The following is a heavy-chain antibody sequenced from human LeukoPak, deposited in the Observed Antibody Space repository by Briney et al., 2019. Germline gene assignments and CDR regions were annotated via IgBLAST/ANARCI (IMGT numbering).Heavy chain of an antibody. V-gene: IGHV4-59*01. Sequence: KPSETLSLTCTVSGDSISSYYWSWIRQPPGKGLEWIGYIYYSGNTNYNPSLKSRVTISVDTSKNQFSLKLSSVTAADTAVYYCARSWSGGGWLLGFFDYWGQGTLVTVSS. CDR1: GDSISSYY. CDR3: ARSWSGGGWLLGFFDY. D-gene: IGHD3-22*01. J-gene: IGHJ4*02. CDR2: IYYSGNT.